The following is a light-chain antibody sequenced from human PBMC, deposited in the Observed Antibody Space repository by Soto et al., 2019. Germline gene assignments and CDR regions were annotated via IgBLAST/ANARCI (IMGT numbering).Light chain of an antibody. J-gene: IGLJ1*01. CDR3: GSYSSSSTLYV. Sequence: QSALTQPASVSGSPGQSITISCNGTSSDVGGSNYVSWYQQHPGKAPKLMIYDVSNRPSGVSNRFSGSKSGNTASLTISGLHAEDEAVYYCGSYSSSSTLYVFGTGTKVTVL. CDR1: SSDVGGSNY. V-gene: IGLV2-14*03. CDR2: DVS.